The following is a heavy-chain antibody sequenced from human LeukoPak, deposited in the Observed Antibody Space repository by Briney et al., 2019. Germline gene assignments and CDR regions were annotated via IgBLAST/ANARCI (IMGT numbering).Heavy chain of an antibody. D-gene: IGHD2-21*02. CDR2: IYPGDSDT. J-gene: IGHJ3*02. CDR1: GCSFTSYW. V-gene: IGHV5-51*01. CDR3: ASPYCGGDCSMGDAFDI. Sequence: GESLKISCKGSGCSFTSYWIGWVRRMPGKGLEWMGIIYPGDSDTRYSPSFQGQVTISADKSISTAYLQWSSLKASDTAMYYCASPYCGGDCSMGDAFDIWGQGTMVTVSS.